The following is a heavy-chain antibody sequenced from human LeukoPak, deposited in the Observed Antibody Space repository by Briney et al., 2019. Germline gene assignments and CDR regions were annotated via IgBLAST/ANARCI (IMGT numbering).Heavy chain of an antibody. CDR2: INWNGGST. CDR1: GFTFDDYG. J-gene: IGHJ4*02. CDR3: AREGGPYYFDY. V-gene: IGHV3-20*04. Sequence: GGSLRLSCAASGFTFDDYGLSWVRQAPGKGLEWVSIINWNGGSTSYADSVKGRFTISRDNAKNSLYLQMNSLRAEDTALYYCAREGGPYYFDYWGQGSLVTVSS.